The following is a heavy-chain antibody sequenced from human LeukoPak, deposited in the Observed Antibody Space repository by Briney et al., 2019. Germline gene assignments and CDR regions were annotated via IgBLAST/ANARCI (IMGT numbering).Heavy chain of an antibody. J-gene: IGHJ4*02. CDR2: IHPGRGDT. V-gene: IGHV1-2*02. D-gene: IGHD7-27*01. Sequence: EASVKVSCKALGYTFTDHYFHWLRQAPGQGLEWMGWIHPGRGDTNYAQKFQGRVSPTRDTSISTAYMELSRLTSDDTAVYYCARDHNWGPDYWGQGTLVSVSS. CDR1: GYTFTDHY. CDR3: ARDHNWGPDY.